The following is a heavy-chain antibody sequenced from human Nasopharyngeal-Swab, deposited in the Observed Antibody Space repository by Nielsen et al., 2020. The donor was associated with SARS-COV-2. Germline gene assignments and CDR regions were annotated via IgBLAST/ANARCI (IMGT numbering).Heavy chain of an antibody. CDR2: IYSGGAT. V-gene: IGHV3-53*01. CDR3: ARDAEQPGDYYYGMDV. Sequence: VRQAPGKGLEWVSIIYSGGATHYADSVRGRLTISRDSSKNTLYLQMNSLRAEDTAVYYCARDAEQPGDYYYGMDVWGQGTTVTVSS. D-gene: IGHD6-13*01. J-gene: IGHJ6*02.